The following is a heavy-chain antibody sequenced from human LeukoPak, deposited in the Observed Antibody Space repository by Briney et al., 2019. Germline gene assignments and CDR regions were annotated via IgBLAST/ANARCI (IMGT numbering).Heavy chain of an antibody. Sequence: PSETLSLTCAVSGGSISSSNWWSWVRQPPGKGLEWLGEIYHSGSTNYNPSLKSRVTISVDKSKNQFSLKLSSVTAADTAEYYCARGGGTVEKSNAFDIWGQGTMVIVSS. V-gene: IGHV4-4*02. CDR3: ARGGGTVEKSNAFDI. CDR2: IYHSGST. D-gene: IGHD4-23*01. CDR1: GGSISSSNW. J-gene: IGHJ3*02.